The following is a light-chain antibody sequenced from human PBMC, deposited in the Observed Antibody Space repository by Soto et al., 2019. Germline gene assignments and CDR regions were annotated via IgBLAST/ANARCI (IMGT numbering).Light chain of an antibody. J-gene: IGKJ1*01. V-gene: IGKV3-11*01. Sequence: EIVLTQSPAILSASPGERATLSCRASQSVSSYLAWYQQKPGQAPRLLIYDASNRATGIPARFSGSGSGTDFTLTISSLEPEDFAVYYCQQRSNWPPVWTFGQGTKVEIK. CDR1: QSVSSY. CDR2: DAS. CDR3: QQRSNWPPVWT.